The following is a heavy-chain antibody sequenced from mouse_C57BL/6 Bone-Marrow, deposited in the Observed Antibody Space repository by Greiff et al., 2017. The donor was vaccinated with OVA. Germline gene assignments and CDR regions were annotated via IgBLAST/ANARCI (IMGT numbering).Heavy chain of an antibody. J-gene: IGHJ2*01. V-gene: IGHV6-3*01. CDR3: TTVVFDY. D-gene: IGHD1-1*01. CDR2: IRLKSDNYAT. Sequence: EVMLVESGGGLVQPGGSMKLSCVASGFTFSNYWMNWVRQSPEQGLEWVAQIRLKSDNYATHYAESVKGRFTISREDSKSSVYLQMNNLKAEDTGIYYCTTVVFDYWGQGTTLTVSS. CDR1: GFTFSNYW.